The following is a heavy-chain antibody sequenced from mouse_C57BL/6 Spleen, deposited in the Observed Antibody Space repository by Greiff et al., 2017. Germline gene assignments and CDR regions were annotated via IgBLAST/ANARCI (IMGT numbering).Heavy chain of an antibody. Sequence: VQLQQSGPELVKPGASVKISCKASGYSFTDYNMTWVKQSNGKSLEWLGVITPNDGTTSYNQKFKGKATLTVDQSSSTTYMQLNSLTSEDSAVYDGARCYYGSRDYFDYWGQGTTLTVAS. CDR1: GYSFTDYN. D-gene: IGHD1-1*01. J-gene: IGHJ2*01. V-gene: IGHV1-39*01. CDR3: ARCYYGSRDYFDY. CDR2: ITPNDGTT.